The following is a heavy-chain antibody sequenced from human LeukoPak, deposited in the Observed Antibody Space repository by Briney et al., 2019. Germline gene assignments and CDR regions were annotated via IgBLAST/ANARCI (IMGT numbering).Heavy chain of an antibody. CDR3: AKDSGGYCSSTSCPLGAFDI. J-gene: IGHJ3*02. CDR1: GFTFSSYA. CDR2: ISGSGGST. Sequence: GGSLRLSCAASGFTFSSYAMGWVRQAPGKGLEWVSAISGSGGSTYYADSVKGRFTISRDNSKNTLYLQMNSLRAEDTAVYYCAKDSGGYCSSTSCPLGAFDIWGQGTMVTVSS. V-gene: IGHV3-23*01. D-gene: IGHD2-2*01.